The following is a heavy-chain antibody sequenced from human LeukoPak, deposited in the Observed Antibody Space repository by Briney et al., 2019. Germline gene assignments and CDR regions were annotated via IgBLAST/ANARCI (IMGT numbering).Heavy chain of an antibody. V-gene: IGHV1-18*04. Sequence: ASVKVSCKASGYTFTSYHMHWVRQAPGQGLEWMGWISAYNGNTNYAQKLQGRVTMTTDTSTSTAYMELRSLRSDDTAVYYCARDFRAAYYYDSSGYYYGFDYWGQGTLVTVSS. CDR1: GYTFTSYH. D-gene: IGHD3-22*01. CDR2: ISAYNGNT. CDR3: ARDFRAAYYYDSSGYYYGFDY. J-gene: IGHJ4*02.